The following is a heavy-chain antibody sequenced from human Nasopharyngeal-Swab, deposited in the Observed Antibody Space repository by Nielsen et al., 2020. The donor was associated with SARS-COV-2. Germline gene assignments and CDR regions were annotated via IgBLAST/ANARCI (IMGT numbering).Heavy chain of an antibody. CDR3: AKDQGGDYVFDY. V-gene: IGHV3-23*01. J-gene: IGHJ4*02. D-gene: IGHD4-17*01. CDR1: GFTFSSYA. CDR2: ISGSGGST. Sequence: WGSLRLSCAASGFTFSSYAMSWVRQAPGKGLEWVSAISGSGGSTYYADSVKGRFTISRDNSKNTLYLQMNSLRAEDTAVYYCAKDQGGDYVFDYWGQGTLVTVSS.